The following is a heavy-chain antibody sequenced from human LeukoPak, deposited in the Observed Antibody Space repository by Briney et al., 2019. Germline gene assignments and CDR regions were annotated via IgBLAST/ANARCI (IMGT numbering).Heavy chain of an antibody. CDR3: ARAYYYDTSGYYQFDY. D-gene: IGHD3-22*01. CDR2: ISGYNGNT. V-gene: IGHV1-18*01. J-gene: IGHJ4*02. Sequence: GASVKVSCKASGYTFTNYGINWVRQAPGQGLEWMGWISGYNGNTKYAQNFQGRVTMTTDTSTSTGYMEVRSLISNDTAVYYCARAYYYDTSGYYQFDYWGQGTLVTVS. CDR1: GYTFTNYG.